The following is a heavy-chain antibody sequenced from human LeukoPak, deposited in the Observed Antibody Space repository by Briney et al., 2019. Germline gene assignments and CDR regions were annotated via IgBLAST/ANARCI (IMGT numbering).Heavy chain of an antibody. D-gene: IGHD3-22*01. V-gene: IGHV4-4*09. CDR2: IYSSGST. J-gene: IGHJ6*03. CDR1: GRPISSYY. CDR3: ARLSQVGDSSGYRDYYYMDV. Sequence: SETLSLTCILSGRPISSYYWSCIRQPRGKGLVWIGYIYSSGSTNYNPSLKSRVTISVDTSKNQFSLKLSSVTAADTAVYYCARLSQVGDSSGYRDYYYMDVWGKGTTVTVSS.